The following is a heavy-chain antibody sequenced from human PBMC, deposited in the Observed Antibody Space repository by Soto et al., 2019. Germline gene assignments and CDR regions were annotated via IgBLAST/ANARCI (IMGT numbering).Heavy chain of an antibody. CDR1: GFTFSSYG. V-gene: IGHV3-30*18. D-gene: IGHD6-19*01. J-gene: IGHJ4*02. CDR2: ISYDGSNK. CDR3: AKDLHSSGYGFDY. Sequence: AGGSLRLSCAASGFTFSSYGMHWVRQAPGKGLEWVAVISYDGSNKYYADSVKGRFTISRDNSKNTLYLQMNSLRAEDTAVYYCAKDLHSSGYGFDYWGQGTLVTVSS.